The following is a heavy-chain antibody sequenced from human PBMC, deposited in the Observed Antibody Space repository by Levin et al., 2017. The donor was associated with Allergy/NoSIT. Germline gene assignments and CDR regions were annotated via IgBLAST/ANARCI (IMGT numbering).Heavy chain of an antibody. V-gene: IGHV3-33*01. Sequence: GGSLRLSCAASGFTFSSYGMHWVRQAPGKGLEWVAVIWDDGYKKYYADSVKGRFTISRDNSKNTLCLQMNSLRAEDTAVYYCARVLRFYYYYYMDVWGKGTTVTVSS. J-gene: IGHJ6*03. D-gene: IGHD5-12*01. CDR1: GFTFSSYG. CDR3: ARVLRFYYYYYMDV. CDR2: IWDDGYKK.